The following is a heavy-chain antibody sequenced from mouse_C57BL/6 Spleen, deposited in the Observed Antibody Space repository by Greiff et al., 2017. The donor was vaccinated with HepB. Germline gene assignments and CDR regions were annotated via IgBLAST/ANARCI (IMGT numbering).Heavy chain of an antibody. Sequence: DVKLMESGGGLVKPGGSLKLSCAASGFTFSSYAMSWVRQTPEKRLEWVATISDGGSYTYYPDNVKGRFTISRDNAKNNLYLQMSHLKSEDTAMYYCARDHMEGYYFDYWGQGTTLTVSS. CDR1: GFTFSSYA. CDR2: ISDGGSYT. J-gene: IGHJ2*01. V-gene: IGHV5-4*01. CDR3: ARDHMEGYYFDY.